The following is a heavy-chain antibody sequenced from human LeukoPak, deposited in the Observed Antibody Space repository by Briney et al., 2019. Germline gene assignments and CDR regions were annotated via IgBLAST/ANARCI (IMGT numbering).Heavy chain of an antibody. D-gene: IGHD5-12*01. CDR3: ARGRSTRLRSRGQLKNCRYDYYFHY. V-gene: IGHV1-8*01. Sequence: ASPNLSSKPSAYTFSSYDINCGRQAAGPRREWLGWMNPNSGNTGYAQEYQGSVTITRNTSISTAYMELSSLRSQDTAVYYGARGRSTRLRSRGQLKNCRYDYYFHYWGQGTLVPVPS. CDR1: AYTFSSYD. J-gene: IGHJ4*02. CDR2: MNPNSGNT.